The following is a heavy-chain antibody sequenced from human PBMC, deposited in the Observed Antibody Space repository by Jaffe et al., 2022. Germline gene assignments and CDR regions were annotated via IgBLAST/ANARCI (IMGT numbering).Heavy chain of an antibody. CDR2: IYTSGST. J-gene: IGHJ5*02. V-gene: IGHV4-61*02. CDR1: GGSISSGSYY. D-gene: IGHD3-10*02. CDR3: ARGLFGELLFGNWFDP. Sequence: QVQLQESGPGLVKPSQTLSLTCTVSGGSISSGSYYWSWIRQPAGKGLEWIGRIYTSGSTNYNPSLKSRVTISVDTSKNQFSLKLSSVTAADTAVYYCARGLFGELLFGNWFDPWGQGTLVTVSS.